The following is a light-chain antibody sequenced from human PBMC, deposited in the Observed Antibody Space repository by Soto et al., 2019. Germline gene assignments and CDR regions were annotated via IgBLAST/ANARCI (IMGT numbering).Light chain of an antibody. CDR1: SSNIGAGYD. V-gene: IGLV1-40*01. Sequence: VLTQPPSVSGAPGQSVTISCTGSSSNIGAGYDVHWYQQLPGTAPKLLIYGDSHRPSGVPDRFSGSKSGTSASLAITGLQAEDEADYYCQSYDSSLSVVVFGGGTKLTVL. CDR2: GDS. CDR3: QSYDSSLSVVV. J-gene: IGLJ2*01.